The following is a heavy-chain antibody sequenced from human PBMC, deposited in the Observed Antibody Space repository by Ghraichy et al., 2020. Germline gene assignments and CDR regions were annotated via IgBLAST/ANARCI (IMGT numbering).Heavy chain of an antibody. J-gene: IGHJ5*02. Sequence: SETLSLTCTVSGGSISSGGYYWSWIRQHPGKGLEWIGYIYYSGSTYYNPSLKSRVTISVDTSKNQFSLKLSSVTAADTAVYYCARSLVYCSGGSCYSGWFDPWGQGTLVTVSS. CDR3: ARSLVYCSGGSCYSGWFDP. CDR1: GGSISSGGYY. D-gene: IGHD2-15*01. CDR2: IYYSGST. V-gene: IGHV4-31*03.